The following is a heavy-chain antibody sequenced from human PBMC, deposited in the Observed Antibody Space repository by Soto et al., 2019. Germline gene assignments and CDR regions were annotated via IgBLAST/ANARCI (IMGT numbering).Heavy chain of an antibody. Sequence: QLQLQESGPGLVKPSETLSLTCTVSGGSISSSSYYWGWIRQPPGKGLEWIGSIYYSGSTYYNPSLKIRVTISVYTSKYQFSLKLSAGTAADTAVYYCARRGITMVRGVLNWFDPWGQGTLVTASS. CDR1: GGSISSSSYY. CDR3: ARRGITMVRGVLNWFDP. D-gene: IGHD3-10*01. CDR2: IYYSGST. V-gene: IGHV4-39*01. J-gene: IGHJ5*02.